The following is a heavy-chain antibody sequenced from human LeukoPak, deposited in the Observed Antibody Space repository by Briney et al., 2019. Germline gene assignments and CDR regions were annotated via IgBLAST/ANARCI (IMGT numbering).Heavy chain of an antibody. CDR1: GYSFATYW. J-gene: IGHJ3*02. CDR3: ARPHDGKYYGAFDI. Sequence: GESLKISCKASGYSFATYWIGWVRQMPGKGLEWMGIFYPGQVTILLDRSISTAYLQWSSLKASDTAIYYCARPHDGKYYGAFDIWGQGTSVTVSS. V-gene: IGHV5-51*01. D-gene: IGHD3-10*01. CDR2: FY.